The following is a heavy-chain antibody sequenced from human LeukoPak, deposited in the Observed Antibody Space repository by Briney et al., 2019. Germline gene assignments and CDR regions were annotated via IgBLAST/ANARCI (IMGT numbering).Heavy chain of an antibody. V-gene: IGHV3-21*01. CDR1: GFTFSSYS. D-gene: IGHD3-10*01. CDR2: ISSSSSYI. Sequence: GGSLRLSCAASGFTFSSYSMNWVRQAPGKGLEWVSSISSSSSYIYYADSVKGRFTISRDNAKNSLYLQMNSLRAEDTAVYYCARAPPLWFGELFSWFDPWGQGTLVTVSS. CDR3: ARAPPLWFGELFSWFDP. J-gene: IGHJ5*02.